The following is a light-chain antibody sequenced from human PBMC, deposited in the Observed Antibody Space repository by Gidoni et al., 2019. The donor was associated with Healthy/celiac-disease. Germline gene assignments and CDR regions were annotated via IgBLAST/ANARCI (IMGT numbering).Light chain of an antibody. Sequence: DIQMTQSPSSLSASVGDRVTITCRASQNISNYLNWYQQKPGKAPKLLIYDASSLQSGVPSRFSGSGSGTDFTFTISSLQPEDFATYYCQQSYSTPWTFGQGTKVEIK. V-gene: IGKV1-39*01. CDR3: QQSYSTPWT. CDR1: QNISNY. J-gene: IGKJ1*01. CDR2: DAS.